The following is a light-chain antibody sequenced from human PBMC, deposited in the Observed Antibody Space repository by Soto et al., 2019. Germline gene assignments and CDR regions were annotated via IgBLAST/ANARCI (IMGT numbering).Light chain of an antibody. Sequence: DVVLTQSPLSLPVTLGQPASISCSSTQSLVYIDGNIYLNWFQQRPGQSSRRLIYKVSNRDSEVPDRFSGSGSGTDFTLNISLVEAEDVGVYYCMQRTRRPPITFGQGTRLDIK. CDR1: QSLVYIDGNIY. CDR3: MQRTRRPPIT. J-gene: IGKJ5*01. V-gene: IGKV2-30*01. CDR2: KVS.